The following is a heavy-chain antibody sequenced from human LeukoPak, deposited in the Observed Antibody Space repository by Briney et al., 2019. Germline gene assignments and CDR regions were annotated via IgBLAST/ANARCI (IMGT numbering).Heavy chain of an antibody. CDR1: GFTFSSYA. CDR2: ISGGGGTT. CDR3: ARDGRYYDFWSGYQPFDY. J-gene: IGHJ4*02. D-gene: IGHD3-3*01. Sequence: PGGSLRLSCAASGFTFSSYAMSWVRQAPGKGLEWVSGISGGGGTTYYADSVKGRFTISRDNSKNTLYLQMNSLRAEDTAVYYCARDGRYYDFWSGYQPFDYWGQGTLVTVSS. V-gene: IGHV3-23*01.